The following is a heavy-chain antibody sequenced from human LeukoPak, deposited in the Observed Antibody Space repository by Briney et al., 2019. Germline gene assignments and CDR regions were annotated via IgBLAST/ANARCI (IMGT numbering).Heavy chain of an antibody. CDR2: IWYDGSNK. Sequence: PGGSLRLSCAAPGFTFSSSGMHWVRQAPGKGLEWVAVIWYDGSNKYYADSVKGRFTISRDNSKNTLYLQMNSLRAEDTAVYYCASVQRPGEPYFDYWGQGTLVTVSS. D-gene: IGHD7-27*01. CDR3: ASVQRPGEPYFDY. V-gene: IGHV3-33*01. J-gene: IGHJ4*02. CDR1: GFTFSSSG.